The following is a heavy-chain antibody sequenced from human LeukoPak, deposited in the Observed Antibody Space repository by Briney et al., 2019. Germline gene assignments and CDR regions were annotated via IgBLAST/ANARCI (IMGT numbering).Heavy chain of an antibody. D-gene: IGHD5-18*01. CDR2: ISGSGGST. J-gene: IGHJ4*02. V-gene: IGHV3-23*01. CDR1: GFTFNNYA. Sequence: GGSLRLSCAASGFTFNNYAMSWVRQAPGKGLEWVSAISGSGGSTFYADCVKGCFTISRDTSNNTLHLQKNRLRAGDTAVYYWAKDRQCSYGYPVYFEYWGQGTLVTVSS. CDR3: AKDRQCSYGYPVYFEY.